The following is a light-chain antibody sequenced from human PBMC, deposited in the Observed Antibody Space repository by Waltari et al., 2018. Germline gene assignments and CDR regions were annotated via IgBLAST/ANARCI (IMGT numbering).Light chain of an antibody. CDR2: GVS. CDR1: QSLNRA. CDR3: QHYLRLPVA. Sequence: EIVLTQSPDTLSLSPGERATLSCRASQSLNRALAWYQQKPGQAPRLLIYGVSTRATGIPDRFSGSGSGADFSLTITRLEPEDFAVYYCQHYLRLPVAFGQGTKVEIK. V-gene: IGKV3-20*01. J-gene: IGKJ1*01.